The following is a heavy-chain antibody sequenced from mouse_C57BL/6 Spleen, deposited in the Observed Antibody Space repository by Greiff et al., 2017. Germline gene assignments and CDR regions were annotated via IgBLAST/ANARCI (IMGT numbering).Heavy chain of an antibody. D-gene: IGHD1-1*01. J-gene: IGHJ3*01. V-gene: IGHV1-52*01. CDR3: ARSSGSSLAWFAY. CDR2: IDPSDSET. CDR1: GYTFTSYW. Sequence: VQLQQPGAELVRPGSSVKLSCKASGYTFTSYWMHWVKQRPIQGLEWIGNIDPSDSETHYNQKFKDKATLTVDKSSSTAYMQLSSLTSEDSAVYYCARSSGSSLAWFAYWGQGTLVTVSA.